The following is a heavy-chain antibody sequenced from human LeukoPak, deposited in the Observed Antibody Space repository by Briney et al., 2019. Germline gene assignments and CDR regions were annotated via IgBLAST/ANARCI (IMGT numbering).Heavy chain of an antibody. V-gene: IGHV1-2*02. CDR1: GYTFTGYY. CDR3: ARDRTKRYYDSSGNYDDY. CDR2: INPNSGGT. Sequence: ASVKVSCKASGYTFTGYYMHWVRQAPGQGLEWMGWINPNSGGTNYAQKFQGRVTMTRDTSISTAYMELSRLRSDDTAVYYCARDRTKRYYDSSGNYDDYWGQGILVTVSS. J-gene: IGHJ4*02. D-gene: IGHD3-22*01.